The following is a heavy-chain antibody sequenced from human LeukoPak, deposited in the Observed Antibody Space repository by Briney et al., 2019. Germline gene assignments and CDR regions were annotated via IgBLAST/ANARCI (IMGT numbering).Heavy chain of an antibody. CDR1: GFSLSDNY. J-gene: IGHJ4*02. CDR2: VYRGGTT. V-gene: IGHV3-53*01. Sequence: GGSLRLSYAASGFSLSDNYITWVRQAPGKGLEWVSVVYRGGTTYYADSVKGRLTISRDTSKNTVYVQMISLRAEDSAVYYCARGGTYSVGWSPDFDYWGQGTLVTVSS. D-gene: IGHD6-19*01. CDR3: ARGGTYSVGWSPDFDY.